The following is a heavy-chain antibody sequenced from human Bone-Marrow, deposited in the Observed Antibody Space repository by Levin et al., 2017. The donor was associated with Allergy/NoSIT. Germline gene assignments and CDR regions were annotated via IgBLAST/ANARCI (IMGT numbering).Heavy chain of an antibody. CDR3: ARDQFRRDTIGARWFDP. V-gene: IGHV3-7*01. Sequence: GGSLRLSCAASEFTFSNSWMSWVRQAPGKGLEWVANIKEDGSEKYYVDSVKGRFTISRDNAKNSLYVQMNSLRAEDTAVYYCARDQFRRDTIGARWFDPWGQGTLVTVSS. D-gene: IGHD5-18*01. J-gene: IGHJ5*02. CDR2: IKEDGSEK. CDR1: EFTFSNSW.